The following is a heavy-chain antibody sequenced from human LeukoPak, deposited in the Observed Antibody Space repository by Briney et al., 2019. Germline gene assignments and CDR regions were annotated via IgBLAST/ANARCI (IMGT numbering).Heavy chain of an antibody. Sequence: SETLSLTCTVSGGSISSSYYYWGWIRQPLGKGLEWIGSIYYSGNTFYNPSLKSRVTISVDTSKNQFSLRLTSVTAADTAVYYCARYSTSWDYWGQGTLVTVSS. CDR3: ARYSTSWDY. J-gene: IGHJ4*02. V-gene: IGHV4-39*07. CDR2: IYYSGNT. D-gene: IGHD2-2*01. CDR1: GGSISSSYYY.